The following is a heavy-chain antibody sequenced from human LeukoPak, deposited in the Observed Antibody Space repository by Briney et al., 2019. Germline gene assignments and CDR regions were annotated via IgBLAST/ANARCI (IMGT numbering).Heavy chain of an antibody. CDR2: IYHSGST. J-gene: IGHJ6*02. CDR1: GGSISSGGYS. Sequence: SETLSLTCAVSGGSISSGGYSWSWLRQPPGQGLEWIGYIYHSGSTNYNPSLKSRVTMSVDTSKNQFSLKLSSVTAADTAVYYCARDGYPYGMDVWGQGTTVTVSS. D-gene: IGHD5-12*01. V-gene: IGHV4-30-2*01. CDR3: ARDGYPYGMDV.